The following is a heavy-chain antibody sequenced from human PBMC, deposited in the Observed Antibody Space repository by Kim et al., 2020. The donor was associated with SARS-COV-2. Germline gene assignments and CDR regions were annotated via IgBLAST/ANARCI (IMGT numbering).Heavy chain of an antibody. CDR2: IYYSGST. Sequence: SETLSLTCTVSGGSISSYYWSWIRQPPGKGLEWIGYIYYSGSTNYNPSLKSRVTISVDTSKNQFSLKLSSVTAADTAVYYCARAESGYQGYGMDVWGQGTTVTVSS. J-gene: IGHJ6*02. CDR3: ARAESGYQGYGMDV. CDR1: GGSISSYY. D-gene: IGHD5-18*01. V-gene: IGHV4-59*01.